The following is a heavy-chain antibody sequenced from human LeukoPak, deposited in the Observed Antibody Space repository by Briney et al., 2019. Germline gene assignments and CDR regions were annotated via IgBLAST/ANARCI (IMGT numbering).Heavy chain of an antibody. CDR1: GFTFSSYS. CDR2: ISSSSSYI. D-gene: IGHD3-10*01. CDR3: ARDRQWFGELHTDAFDI. J-gene: IGHJ3*02. V-gene: IGHV3-21*01. Sequence: GGSLRLSCAASGFTFSSYSMNWVRQAPGKGLEWVSSISSSSSYIYYADSVKGRFTISRDNAKNSLYLQMNSLRAEDTAVYYCARDRQWFGELHTDAFDIWGQGTMVTVSS.